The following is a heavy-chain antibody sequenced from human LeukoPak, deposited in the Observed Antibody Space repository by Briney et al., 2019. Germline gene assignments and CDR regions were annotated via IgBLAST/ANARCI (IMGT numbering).Heavy chain of an antibody. D-gene: IGHD1-26*01. CDR1: GFTFNSYG. Sequence: PGGSLRLSCAASGFTFNSYGMHWVRQAPGKGLEWVAVTWYDGSNKYYADSVKGRFTISRDNSKNTLYLQMNSLRAEDTAVYYCAKEGIVGAIPFDYWGQGTLVTVSS. J-gene: IGHJ4*02. CDR2: TWYDGSNK. CDR3: AKEGIVGAIPFDY. V-gene: IGHV3-33*06.